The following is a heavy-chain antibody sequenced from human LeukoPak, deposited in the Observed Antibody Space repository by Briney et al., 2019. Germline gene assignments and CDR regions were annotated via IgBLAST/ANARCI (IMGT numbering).Heavy chain of an antibody. D-gene: IGHD2-2*01. CDR1: GFTFSSYS. CDR3: ASPAAYHYYYMDV. Sequence: PGRSLRLSCAASGFTFSSYSMNWVRQAPGKGLEWVSYISSSSSTIYYADSVKGRFTISRDNAKNSLYLQMNSLRAEDTAVYYCASPAAYHYYYMDVWGKGTTVTVSS. V-gene: IGHV3-48*01. J-gene: IGHJ6*03. CDR2: ISSSSSTI.